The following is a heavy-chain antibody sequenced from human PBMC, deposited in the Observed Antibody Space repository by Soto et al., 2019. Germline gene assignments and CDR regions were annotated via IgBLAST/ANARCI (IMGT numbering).Heavy chain of an antibody. CDR3: ASRPYYDFWSGPQASYYYGMDV. CDR2: IIPIFGTA. Sequence: SVKVSCKASGGTFSSYAISWVRQAPGQGLEWMGGIIPIFGTANYAQKFQGRVTITADESTSTAYMELSSLRSEDTAVYYCASRPYYDFWSGPQASYYYGMDVWGQGTTVTVSS. V-gene: IGHV1-69*13. J-gene: IGHJ6*02. D-gene: IGHD3-3*01. CDR1: GGTFSSYA.